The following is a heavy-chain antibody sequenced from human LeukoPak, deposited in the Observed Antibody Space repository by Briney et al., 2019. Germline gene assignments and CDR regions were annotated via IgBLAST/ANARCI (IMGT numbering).Heavy chain of an antibody. CDR3: ARDPQYYYDSSGYYDY. D-gene: IGHD3-22*01. CDR2: IWYDGSSK. V-gene: IGHV3-33*01. J-gene: IGHJ4*02. CDR1: GFTFSSYG. Sequence: GGSLRLSCAASGFTFSSYGMHWVRQASGKGLEWVAVIWYDGSSKYYADSVKGRFTISRDNSKNTLYLQMNSLRAEDTAVYYCARDPQYYYDSSGYYDYWGQGTLVTVSS.